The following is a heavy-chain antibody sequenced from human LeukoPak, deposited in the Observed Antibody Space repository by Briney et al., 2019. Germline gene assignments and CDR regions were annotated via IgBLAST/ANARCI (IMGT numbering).Heavy chain of an antibody. CDR1: GFTFSTYA. Sequence: GGSLRLSCAASGFTFSTYAMSWVRQAPGQGLEWVSSISGDGGSRYYVESVKGRFTISRDNSKNTLNLQMNSLRVGDTAVYYCAKRPDCSTTNCFRFDYWGQGTLVTVSS. CDR3: AKRPDCSTTNCFRFDY. D-gene: IGHD2-2*01. J-gene: IGHJ4*02. CDR2: ISGDGGSR. V-gene: IGHV3-23*01.